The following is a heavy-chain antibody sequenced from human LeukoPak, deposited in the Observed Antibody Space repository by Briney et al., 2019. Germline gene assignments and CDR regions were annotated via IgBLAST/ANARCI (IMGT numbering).Heavy chain of an antibody. CDR3: AKDNDFWSGYHFDY. J-gene: IGHJ4*01. CDR2: ISGSGGST. CDR1: GFTFSSYS. Sequence: PGGSLRLSCAASGFTFSSYSMNWVRQAPGKGLEWVSAISGSGGSTYYADSVKGRFTISRDNSKNTLYLQMNSLRAEDTAVYYCAKDNDFWSGYHFDYWGQGTLVTVSS. D-gene: IGHD3-3*01. V-gene: IGHV3-23*01.